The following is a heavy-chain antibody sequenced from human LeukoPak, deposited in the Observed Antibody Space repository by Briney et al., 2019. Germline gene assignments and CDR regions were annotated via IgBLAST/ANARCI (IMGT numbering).Heavy chain of an antibody. CDR1: GASISSYY. J-gene: IGHJ4*02. CDR3: TKDLELGF. CDR2: MYISGDT. Sequence: ETLSLTCTVSGASISSYYWSWIRQPAGKGLEWIGHMYISGDTNYNPSLKSRVIMSVDTSNNQFSLQLNSVTAADTAIYYCTKDLELGFWGRGTLVIVSS. V-gene: IGHV4-4*07. D-gene: IGHD1-7*01.